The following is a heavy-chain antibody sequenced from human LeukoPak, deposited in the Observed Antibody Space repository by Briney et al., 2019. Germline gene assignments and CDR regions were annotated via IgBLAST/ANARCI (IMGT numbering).Heavy chain of an antibody. J-gene: IGHJ4*02. D-gene: IGHD4-17*01. V-gene: IGHV3-33*06. Sequence: GGSLRLSRAASAFTFSTYDMLCVRQAPGKGLEWVAIIWYDGTNKYYADSVKGRFTISRDNSKNTLYLQMNSLRAEDTAVYYCAKEGDGDYATNWGQGTLVTVSS. CDR2: IWYDGTNK. CDR3: AKEGDGDYATN. CDR1: AFTFSTYD.